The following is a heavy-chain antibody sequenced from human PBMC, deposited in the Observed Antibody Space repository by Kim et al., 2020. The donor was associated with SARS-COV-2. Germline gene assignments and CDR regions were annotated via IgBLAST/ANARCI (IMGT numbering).Heavy chain of an antibody. Sequence: ASVKVSCKASGYTFTSYDINWVRQATGQGLEWMGWMNPNSGNTGYAQKFQGRVTMTRNTSISTAYMELSSLRSEDTAVYYCVGAVAGTIFDYWGQGTLVNVSS. D-gene: IGHD6-19*01. V-gene: IGHV1-8*01. CDR2: MNPNSGNT. CDR1: GYTFTSYD. CDR3: VGAVAGTIFDY. J-gene: IGHJ4*02.